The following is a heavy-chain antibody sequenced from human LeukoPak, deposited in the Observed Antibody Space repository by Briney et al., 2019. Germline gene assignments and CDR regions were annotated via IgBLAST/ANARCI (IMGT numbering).Heavy chain of an antibody. J-gene: IGHJ4*02. CDR1: GFTFSSYG. D-gene: IGHD2-21*01. V-gene: IGHV3-30*18. Sequence: PGGSLRLSCAASGFTFSSYGMHWVRQAPGKGLEWVALISYDGSEKYFTDSVKGRFTISRDNSKNTLYLQMNGLKPEDTAVYYCAKDRHFASNVFDYWGQGTLVTVSS. CDR3: AKDRHFASNVFDY. CDR2: ISYDGSEK.